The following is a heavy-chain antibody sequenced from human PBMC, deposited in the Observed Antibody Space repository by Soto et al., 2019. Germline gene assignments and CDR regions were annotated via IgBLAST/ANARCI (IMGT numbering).Heavy chain of an antibody. Sequence: GGSLRLSCAASGFTFSSYSMNWVRQAPGKGLEWVSSISSSSSYIYYADSVKGRFTISRDNAKNSLYLQMNSLRAEDTAVYYCARVNYDYIWGSYRPGDYWGQGTLVTVSS. D-gene: IGHD3-16*02. CDR1: GFTFSSYS. J-gene: IGHJ4*02. V-gene: IGHV3-21*01. CDR2: ISSSSSYI. CDR3: ARVNYDYIWGSYRPGDY.